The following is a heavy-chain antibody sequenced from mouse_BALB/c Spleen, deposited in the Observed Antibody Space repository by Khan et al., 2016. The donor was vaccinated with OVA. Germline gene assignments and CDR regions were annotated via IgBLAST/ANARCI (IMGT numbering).Heavy chain of an antibody. V-gene: IGHV5-6*01. CDR1: GFTFSSYG. CDR2: ISSCGTYT. D-gene: IGHD2-3*01. J-gene: IGHJ4*01. CDR3: ARQTGYYETSAMDF. Sequence: EVQLVESGGDLVKPGGSLKLSCAASGFTFSSYGMSWVRQTPDKRLEWVAAISSCGTYTYSPDILKARFTISRDNAKNTLSLHMSSLKSADTAIYCCARQTGYYETSAMDFWGQGSSVTVSS.